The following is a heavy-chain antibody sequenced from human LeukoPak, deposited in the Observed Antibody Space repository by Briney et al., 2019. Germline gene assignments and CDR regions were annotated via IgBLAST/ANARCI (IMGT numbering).Heavy chain of an antibody. CDR1: GGSFSGYY. J-gene: IGHJ3*02. Sequence: SETLSLTCAVYGGSFSGYYWSWIRQPPGKGLEWIGEINHSGSTNYNPSLKSRVTISVDTSKNQFSLKLSSVTAADTAVYYCARHGPGWAFDIWGQGTMVTVSS. CDR2: INHSGST. D-gene: IGHD3-10*01. CDR3: ARHGPGWAFDI. V-gene: IGHV4-34*01.